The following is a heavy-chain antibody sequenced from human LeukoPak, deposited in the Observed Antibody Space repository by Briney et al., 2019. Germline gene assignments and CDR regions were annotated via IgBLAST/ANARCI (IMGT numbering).Heavy chain of an antibody. Sequence: GGSLRLSCAASGFTFSSYWMSWVRQAPGKGLEWVANIKQDGSEKYYVDSVKGRFTISRDNAKNSLYLQMNSLRAGDTAVYYCARGRRMARYCSGGSCYFDYWGQGTLVTVSS. CDR2: IKQDGSEK. CDR1: GFTFSSYW. CDR3: ARGRRMARYCSGGSCYFDY. V-gene: IGHV3-7*03. D-gene: IGHD2-15*01. J-gene: IGHJ4*02.